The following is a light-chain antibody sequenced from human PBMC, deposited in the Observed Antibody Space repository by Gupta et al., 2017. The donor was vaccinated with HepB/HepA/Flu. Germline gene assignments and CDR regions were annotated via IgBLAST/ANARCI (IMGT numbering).Light chain of an antibody. V-gene: IGKV1-39*01. J-gene: IGKJ1*01. CDR2: GAS. CDR3: QQTYSTPWT. Sequence: DIQMTQSPPSLSASVGDRISITCRAGQSIRAYLNWYQQRPGKAPNLLIYGASNLHTGVPSRFSGSGSGTEFTLTISRLQPEDFATYCCQQTYSTPWTFGLGTKVDMK. CDR1: QSIRAY.